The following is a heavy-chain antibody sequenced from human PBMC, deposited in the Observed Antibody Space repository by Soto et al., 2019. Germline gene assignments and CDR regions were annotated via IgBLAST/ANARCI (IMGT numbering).Heavy chain of an antibody. J-gene: IGHJ4*02. CDR3: ARHNYGSGSTYFDY. Sequence: SETLSLTCTVSGGSISSYYWSWIRQPPGKGLEWIGYVHDGWGSHYNPSLKSRVAISLDTSKSQFSLKLTSVTATDTAVYYCARHNYGSGSTYFDYWGQGTLVTVSS. CDR2: VHDGWGS. CDR1: GGSISSYY. V-gene: IGHV4-59*08. D-gene: IGHD3-10*01.